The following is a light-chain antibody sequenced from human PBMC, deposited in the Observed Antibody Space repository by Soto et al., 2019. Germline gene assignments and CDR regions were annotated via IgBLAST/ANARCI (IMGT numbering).Light chain of an antibody. V-gene: IGLV2-14*01. Sequence: SVLTQPAPVSGSPGQSITVSCRGTSSDVGSYDHVAWYQQFPGKTPKLMIYEVSNRPSGVSSRFSGSKSGNTASLTISGLQAEDEADYYCISYTGSSTSYVFGSGTKVTVL. CDR2: EVS. J-gene: IGLJ1*01. CDR1: SSDVGSYDH. CDR3: ISYTGSSTSYV.